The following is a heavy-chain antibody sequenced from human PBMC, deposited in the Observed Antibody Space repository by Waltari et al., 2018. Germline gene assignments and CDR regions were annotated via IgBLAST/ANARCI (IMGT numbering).Heavy chain of an antibody. V-gene: IGHV1-2*02. Sequence: VQVVQSGAEVTKPGASETFSGKTSGYTFTGYYIHWVRQAPGQGLAWMGWINPDTGGTNYGQKFQGRVSMTRDTSISTAYMELSSLKSDDTAIYYCTRWTFAMGFDPWGQGTLVTVSS. CDR1: GYTFTGYY. CDR2: INPDTGGT. CDR3: TRWTFAMGFDP. J-gene: IGHJ5*02.